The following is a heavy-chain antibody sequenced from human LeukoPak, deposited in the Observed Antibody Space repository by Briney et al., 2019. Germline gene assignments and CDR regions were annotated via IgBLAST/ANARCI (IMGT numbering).Heavy chain of an antibody. J-gene: IGHJ4*02. V-gene: IGHV4-38-2*02. CDR2: IHHSGST. CDR3: ARAPRGTMIVVAIHPFDY. Sequence: SETLSLTCTVSGYSISSGYYWGWIRQPPGKGLEWIGSIHHSGSTYYNPSLKSRVTISVDTSKNQFSLKLSSVTAADTAVYYCARAPRGTMIVVAIHPFDYWGQGTLVTVSS. CDR1: GYSISSGYY. D-gene: IGHD3-22*01.